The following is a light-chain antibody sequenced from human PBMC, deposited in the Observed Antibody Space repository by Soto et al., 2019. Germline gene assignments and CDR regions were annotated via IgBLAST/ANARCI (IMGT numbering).Light chain of an antibody. CDR2: EVT. CDR3: NSYAASGNLWV. CDR1: SSDVGGYNY. J-gene: IGLJ3*02. Sequence: QSALTQPPSASGSPGQSVTISCTGTSSDVGGYNYVSWYQQHPGKAPKLMIYEVTQRPSGVPNRFSGSKSGNTASLTVSGLQAEDEPDYYCNSYAASGNLWVFGGGTKLTVL. V-gene: IGLV2-8*01.